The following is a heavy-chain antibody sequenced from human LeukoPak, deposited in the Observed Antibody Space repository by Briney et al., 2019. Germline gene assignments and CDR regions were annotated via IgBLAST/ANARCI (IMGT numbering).Heavy chain of an antibody. CDR2: INPNSGGT. CDR3: AREWILGYSYGYY. V-gene: IGHV1-2*02. Sequence: GASVKVSCKASGYTFTGYYMHWVQQAPGQGLEWMGWINPNSGGTNYAQKFQGRVTMTRDTSISTAYMELSRLRSDDTAVYYCAREWILGYSYGYYWGQGTLVTVSS. D-gene: IGHD5-18*01. J-gene: IGHJ4*02. CDR1: GYTFTGYY.